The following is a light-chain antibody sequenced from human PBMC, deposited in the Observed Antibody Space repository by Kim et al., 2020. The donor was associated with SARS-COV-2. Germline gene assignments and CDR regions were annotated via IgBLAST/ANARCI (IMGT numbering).Light chain of an antibody. CDR1: QSISSSH. J-gene: IGKJ1*01. CDR3: QQYDSSPVT. Sequence: EIVLTQSPGTLSLSAGERATLSCRTSQSISSSHLAWYQQKPGQPPRLLIYGASSRATGIADRFSGSGSGADFTLTISRLEPEDFALYYCQQYDSSPVTFGQGTKLEI. V-gene: IGKV3-20*01. CDR2: GAS.